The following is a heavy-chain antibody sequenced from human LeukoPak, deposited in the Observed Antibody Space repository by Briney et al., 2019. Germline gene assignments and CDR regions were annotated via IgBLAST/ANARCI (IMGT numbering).Heavy chain of an antibody. Sequence: GGSLRLSCAASGFTFSSFGMNWVRQAPGKGLEWVSYISSSSSTIYYADSVKGRFTISRDNAKNSLYLQMNSLRAEDTAVYYCVRGVPKTSYYYYYMDVWGKGTTVTVSS. CDR1: GFTFSSFG. CDR2: ISSSSSTI. CDR3: VRGVPKTSYYYYYMDV. D-gene: IGHD4-11*01. V-gene: IGHV3-48*01. J-gene: IGHJ6*03.